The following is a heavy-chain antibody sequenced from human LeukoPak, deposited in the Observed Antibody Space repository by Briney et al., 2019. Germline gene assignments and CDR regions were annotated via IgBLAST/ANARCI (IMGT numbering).Heavy chain of an antibody. CDR3: ARGRSSTGPYYYYYYMDV. CDR1: GYTFTGYY. D-gene: IGHD1-1*01. J-gene: IGHJ6*03. Sequence: ASVKVSCKASGYTFTGYYMHWVRQAPGQGLEWMGWINPNSGGTNYAQKFQGRVTMTRDTSISTAYMELSRLRSDDTAVYYCARGRSSTGPYYYYYYMDVWGEGTTVTISS. V-gene: IGHV1-2*02. CDR2: INPNSGGT.